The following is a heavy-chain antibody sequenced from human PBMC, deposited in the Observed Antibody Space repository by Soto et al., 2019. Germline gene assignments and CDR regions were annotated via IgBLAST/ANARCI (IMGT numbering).Heavy chain of an antibody. Sequence: GESLKISCKGSGYSFTSYWIGWVRQMPGKGLEWMGIIYPGDSDTRYSPSFQGQVTISADKSISTAYLQWSSLKASDTAEYYCAKGGAIVAAGTRVYLYNAMDVWGQGTTVTVSS. D-gene: IGHD1-26*01. CDR1: GYSFTSYW. J-gene: IGHJ6*02. CDR2: IYPGDSDT. V-gene: IGHV5-51*01. CDR3: AKGGAIVAAGTRVYLYNAMDV.